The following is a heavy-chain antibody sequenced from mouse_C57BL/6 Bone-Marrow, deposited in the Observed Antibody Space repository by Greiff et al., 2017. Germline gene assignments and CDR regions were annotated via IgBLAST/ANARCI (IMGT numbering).Heavy chain of an antibody. CDR2: ISYDGNN. CDR3: ARVPIYYYGSSYAGYAMDY. CDR1: GYSITSGYY. D-gene: IGHD1-1*01. J-gene: IGHJ4*01. Sequence: VQLQQSGPGLVKPSQSLSLTCSVTGYSITSGYYWNWIRQFPGNKLEWMGYISYDGNNNYNPSLKNRISITRDTSKNQFFLKLNSVTTEDTATYYCARVPIYYYGSSYAGYAMDYWGQGTTVTVSS. V-gene: IGHV3-6*01.